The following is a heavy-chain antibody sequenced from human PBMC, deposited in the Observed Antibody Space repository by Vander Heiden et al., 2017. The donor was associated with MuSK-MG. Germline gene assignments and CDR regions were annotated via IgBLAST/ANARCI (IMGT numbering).Heavy chain of an antibody. CDR2: ISGKADGGTT. D-gene: IGHD5-12*01. CDR1: GFTLRDNA. CDR3: TRGWLQWDD. J-gene: IGHJ4*02. Sequence: EVQLVESGGGLVQPGRPLRLSCTTSGFTLRDNAMGWFRQAPGKGREWVGFISGKADGGTTEYAASVKGRFTISRDDSKSIAYLQMNSLRTEDTAVYYCTRGWLQWDDWGQGTLVTVSS. V-gene: IGHV3-49*03.